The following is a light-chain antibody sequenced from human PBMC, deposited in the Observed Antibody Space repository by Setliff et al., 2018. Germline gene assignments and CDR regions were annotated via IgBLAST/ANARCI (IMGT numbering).Light chain of an antibody. CDR3: TFYSGSNNFF. V-gene: IGLV2-8*01. Sequence: QSALTQPPSASGSPGQSVTISCTGTGGLVGGYNYVSWYQQHPGKAPRLIIYEVTKRPSGVPDRFSGFNSGNTASLTVSGLQAEDEADYYCTFYSGSNNFFFGSGTKGTVL. J-gene: IGLJ1*01. CDR1: GGLVGGYNY. CDR2: EVT.